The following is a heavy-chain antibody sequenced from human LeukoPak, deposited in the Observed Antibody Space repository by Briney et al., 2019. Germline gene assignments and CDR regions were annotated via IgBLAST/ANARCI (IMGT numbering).Heavy chain of an antibody. J-gene: IGHJ4*02. CDR3: AREGIAAAGVFDY. CDR2: IYYSGST. Sequence: SETLSLTCTVSGGSISSYYGSWIRQPPGKGLEWIGYIYYSGSTNYNPSLKSRVTISVATSKNQCSPKLSSVTAADTAVYNCAREGIAAAGVFDYWGQGTLVTVSS. CDR1: GGSISSYY. D-gene: IGHD6-13*01. V-gene: IGHV4-59*01.